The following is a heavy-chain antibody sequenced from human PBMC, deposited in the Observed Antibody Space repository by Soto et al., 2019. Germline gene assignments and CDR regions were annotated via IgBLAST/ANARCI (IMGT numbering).Heavy chain of an antibody. Sequence: KTSETLSLTCTVSGGSISSSSYYWGWIRQPPGKGLEWIGSIYYSGSTYYNPSLKSRVTISVDTSKNQFSLKLSSVTAADTAVYYCANGGYPRADYGMDVWGQGTTVTVSS. V-gene: IGHV4-39*01. CDR2: IYYSGST. D-gene: IGHD3-22*01. CDR1: GGSISSSSYY. J-gene: IGHJ6*02. CDR3: ANGGYPRADYGMDV.